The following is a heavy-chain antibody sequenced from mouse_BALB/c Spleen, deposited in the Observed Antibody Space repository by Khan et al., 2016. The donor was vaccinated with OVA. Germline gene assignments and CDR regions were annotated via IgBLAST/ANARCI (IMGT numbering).Heavy chain of an antibody. CDR3: ARNRNGYLDY. D-gene: IGHD1-1*02. Sequence: QVQLQQPGPGLVQPSQSLSITCTVSGFSLTSYGIHWVRQSPGKGLEWLGVIWSGGITDYNATFISRLSISKDISKSQVFFKMNSLQANDTAIYYCARNRNGYLDYWGQGTTLTVSS. CDR2: IWSGGIT. CDR1: GFSLTSYG. J-gene: IGHJ2*01. V-gene: IGHV2-2*02.